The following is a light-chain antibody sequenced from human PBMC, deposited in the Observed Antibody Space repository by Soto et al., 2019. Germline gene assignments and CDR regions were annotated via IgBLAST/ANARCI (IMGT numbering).Light chain of an antibody. J-gene: IGKJ3*01. CDR3: QQYGSSLFT. CDR2: GAS. Sequence: EIVLTQSPGTPSLSPGERVTLSCRASQSVSSSYLAWYQQKPGQAPRLLIYGASSRATGIPDRFSGSGSGTDFTLTISRLEPEDFAVYYCQQYGSSLFTFGPGTKVDIK. V-gene: IGKV3-20*01. CDR1: QSVSSSY.